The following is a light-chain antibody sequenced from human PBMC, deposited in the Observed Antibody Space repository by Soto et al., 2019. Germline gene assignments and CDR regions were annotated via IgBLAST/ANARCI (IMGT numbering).Light chain of an antibody. CDR1: NIGSKS. Sequence: SYELTQPPSVSGAPGKTARITCGGNNIGSKSVHWYQQKPGQAPVLVIYYDSDRPSGIPERFSGSNSGNTATLTISRVEAGDEADYYCQVWDSSIDHYVFGTGTKVTVL. CDR3: QVWDSSIDHYV. CDR2: YDS. V-gene: IGLV3-21*04. J-gene: IGLJ1*01.